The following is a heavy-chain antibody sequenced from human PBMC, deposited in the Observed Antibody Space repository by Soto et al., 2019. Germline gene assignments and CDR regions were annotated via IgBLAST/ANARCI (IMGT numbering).Heavy chain of an antibody. CDR3: AKDTGYSSGTPHFYYYYYMDV. CDR2: ISWNSGSI. V-gene: IGHV3-9*01. Sequence: GGSLRLSCAASGFTFDDYAMHWVRQAPGKGLEWVSGISWNSGSIGYADSVKGRFTSSRDNAKNSLYLQMNSLRAEDTALYYGAKDTGYSSGTPHFYYYYYMDVWGKGTTVTVSS. J-gene: IGHJ6*03. CDR1: GFTFDDYA. D-gene: IGHD6-19*01.